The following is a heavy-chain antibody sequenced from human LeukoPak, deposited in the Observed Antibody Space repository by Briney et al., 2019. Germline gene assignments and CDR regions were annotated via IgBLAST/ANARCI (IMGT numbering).Heavy chain of an antibody. J-gene: IGHJ4*02. V-gene: IGHV3-74*01. D-gene: IGHD3-10*01. CDR3: AREGVGMVRGVVDY. Sequence: GGSLRLSCAASGFTFSSYWMHWVRQAPGKGLVCVSRINSDGSSTTYADSVKGRFTISTDNAKNTLYLQMNSLRAEDTAVYYCAREGVGMVRGVVDYWGQGTLVTVSS. CDR1: GFTFSSYW. CDR2: INSDGSST.